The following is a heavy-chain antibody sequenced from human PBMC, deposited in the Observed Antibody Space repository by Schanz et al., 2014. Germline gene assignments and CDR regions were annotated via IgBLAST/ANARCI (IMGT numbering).Heavy chain of an antibody. V-gene: IGHV3-15*01. CDR2: IKSRIHGGTT. CDR1: GFTMRNEW. CDR3: TTDSRTKLRHFDWLLRFDY. D-gene: IGHD3-9*01. Sequence: EVQLVASGGGLVKPGGSLRLSCAASGFTMRNEWMSWVRQAPGKGLEWVARIKSRIHGGTTDYAAPVKGRFTISRDDSKHTVYLQMDSLKTEDTAVYYCTTDSRTKLRHFDWLLRFDYWGQGTLVTVSS. J-gene: IGHJ4*02.